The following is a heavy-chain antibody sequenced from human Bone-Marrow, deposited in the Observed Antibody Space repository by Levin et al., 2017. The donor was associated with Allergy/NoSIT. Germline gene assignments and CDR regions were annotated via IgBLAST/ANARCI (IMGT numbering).Heavy chain of an antibody. CDR3: ARQGYGSGSYYSDY. J-gene: IGHJ4*02. V-gene: IGHV5-51*01. D-gene: IGHD3-10*01. CDR2: IYPGDSDT. CDR1: GYSFTRYW. Sequence: GGSLRLSCKGSGYSFTRYWIGWVRQMPGKGLEWMGIIYPGDSDTRYSPSFQGQVTFSADKSISTAYLQWSSLKASDTAIYYCARQGYGSGSYYSDYWGQGTLVTVSS.